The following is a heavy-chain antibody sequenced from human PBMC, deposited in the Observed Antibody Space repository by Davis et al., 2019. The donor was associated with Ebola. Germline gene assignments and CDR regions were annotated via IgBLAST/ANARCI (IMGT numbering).Heavy chain of an antibody. CDR3: AKGGYGDLDDAFDI. J-gene: IGHJ3*02. CDR2: ITGDGYNT. CDR1: GFTFSSYA. Sequence: GGSLRLSCAASGFTFSSYAMSWVRQAQGKGLEWVSIITGDGYNTKYADSVKGRFTISRDNSKNTLYLQMNSLRAEDTAVYYCAKGGYGDLDDAFDIWGQGTMVTVSS. D-gene: IGHD4-17*01. V-gene: IGHV3-23*01.